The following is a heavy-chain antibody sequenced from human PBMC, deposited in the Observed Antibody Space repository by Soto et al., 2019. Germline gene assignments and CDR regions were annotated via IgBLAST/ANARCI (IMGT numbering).Heavy chain of an antibody. V-gene: IGHV1-18*01. D-gene: IGHD3-10*01. J-gene: IGHJ6*02. CDR2: INTHNGNT. CDR3: TREGSAPYYYYAMDA. CDR1: GYTFTNSG. Sequence: ASMKVSCKASGYTFTNSGISWVRQAPGQGLEWLGWINTHNGNTNYAQNLQGRVFMTADTSTNTAYMELRSLRSDDTAIYYCTREGSAPYYYYAMDAWGQGTTVTVSS.